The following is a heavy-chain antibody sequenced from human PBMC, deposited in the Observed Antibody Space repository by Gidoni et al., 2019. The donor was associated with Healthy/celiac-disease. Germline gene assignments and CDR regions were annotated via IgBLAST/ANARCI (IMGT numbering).Heavy chain of an antibody. D-gene: IGHD5-12*01. Sequence: QVQLVQSGDEVKKPGSSVKVSCKASGGTFSIYAISWVRQAPGQGLEWMGRIIPILGIANYEQKCQGRVTITADKSTSTAYMELSSLRSEDTAVYYCARCNTEGIGSTIAFDIWGQGTMVTVSS. CDR3: ARCNTEGIGSTIAFDI. V-gene: IGHV1-69*09. CDR1: GGTFSIYA. J-gene: IGHJ3*02. CDR2: IIPILGIA.